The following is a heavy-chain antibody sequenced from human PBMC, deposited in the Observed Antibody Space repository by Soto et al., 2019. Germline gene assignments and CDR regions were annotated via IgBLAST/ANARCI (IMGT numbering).Heavy chain of an antibody. J-gene: IGHJ4*02. V-gene: IGHV1-18*01. CDR2: ISAYNGNT. D-gene: IGHD6-19*01. CDR1: GYTFTSYG. Sequence: ASVKFSCKASGYTFTSYGISWVRQDPGQGLEWMGWISAYNGNTNYAQKLQGRVTMTTDTSTSTAYMELRSLRSDDTAVYYCASTGIAVAGSSPLDYWGQGTLVTSPQ. CDR3: ASTGIAVAGSSPLDY.